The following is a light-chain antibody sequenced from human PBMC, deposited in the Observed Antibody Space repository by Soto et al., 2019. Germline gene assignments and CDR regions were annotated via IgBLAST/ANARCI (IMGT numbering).Light chain of an antibody. J-gene: IGKJ1*01. CDR3: QQYNTYSWT. V-gene: IGKV1-5*01. CDR1: QTISTW. Sequence: GYIVTIPCLASQTISTWMAWYQQKPGKAPKLLVYDASTLQSGVASRFSGSGSGTEFTLIISGLQPDDSATYYCQQYNTYSWTFGQGTKVDIK. CDR2: DAS.